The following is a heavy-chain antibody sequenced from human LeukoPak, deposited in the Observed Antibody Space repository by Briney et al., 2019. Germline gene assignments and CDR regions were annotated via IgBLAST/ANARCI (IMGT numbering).Heavy chain of an antibody. V-gene: IGHV3-7*01. CDR3: ARGDQITMVRGVTPFDY. J-gene: IGHJ4*02. CDR1: GFTFSSYW. CDR2: IKQDGSEK. Sequence: GGSLRLSCAASGFTFSSYWMSWVRQAPGKGLEWVANIKQDGSEKYSVDSVKGRFTISRDNAKNSLYLQMNSLRAEDTAVYYCARGDQITMVRGVTPFDYWGQGTLVTVS. D-gene: IGHD3-10*01.